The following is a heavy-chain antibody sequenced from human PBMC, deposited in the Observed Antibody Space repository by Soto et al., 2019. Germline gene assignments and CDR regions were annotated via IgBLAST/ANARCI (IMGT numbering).Heavy chain of an antibody. CDR1: GGNFSSYA. CDR2: IIPIFGTA. Sequence: ASVKVSCKASGGNFSSYAISWVRQAPGQGHEWMGGIIPIFGTANYAQKFQGRGTITADESTSTAYMELSSMRSEDTAVYYCASGHDYGDYGAFDIWGQGTMVTVSS. D-gene: IGHD4-17*01. V-gene: IGHV1-69*13. J-gene: IGHJ3*02. CDR3: ASGHDYGDYGAFDI.